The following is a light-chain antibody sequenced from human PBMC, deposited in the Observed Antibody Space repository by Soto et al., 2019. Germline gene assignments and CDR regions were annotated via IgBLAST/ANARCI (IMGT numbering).Light chain of an antibody. J-gene: IGKJ1*01. CDR3: QQSYSTPWT. CDR1: QSISSY. CDR2: AAS. V-gene: IGKV1-39*01. Sequence: DNQMTQSPSSLSASVGDRVTITCRASQSISSYLNWYQQKPGKAPKLLIYAASSLQSGVPSRFSGSGSGTDFTLTISSLQPEDFATYYCQQSYSTPWTFGQGTKVDNK.